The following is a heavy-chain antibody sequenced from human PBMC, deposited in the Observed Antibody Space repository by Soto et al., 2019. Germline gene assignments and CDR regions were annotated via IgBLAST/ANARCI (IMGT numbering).Heavy chain of an antibody. CDR2: IYYSGST. Sequence: SETLSLTCTVSGGSISSGDYYWSWIRQPPWKGLEWIGYIYYSGSTYYNPSLKSRVTISVDTSKNQFSLKLSSVTAADTAVYYCALDSSSWYRNFQYNWFDPWGQGTLVTVSS. D-gene: IGHD6-13*01. V-gene: IGHV4-30-4*01. CDR3: ALDSSSWYRNFQYNWFDP. J-gene: IGHJ5*02. CDR1: GGSISSGDYY.